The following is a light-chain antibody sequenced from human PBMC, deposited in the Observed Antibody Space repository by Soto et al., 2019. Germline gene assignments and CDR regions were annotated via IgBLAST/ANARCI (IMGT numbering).Light chain of an antibody. V-gene: IGKV3-11*01. Sequence: EIVLTQSPATLSLSPGHRATLSCRASENVSRYLAWYQQKPGQAPRLLIYDASNRTTGIPARFSGSGSGTEFTRTINSLETEDFAVYYCQQRSNWPSTLGGGTKVEMK. CDR1: ENVSRY. J-gene: IGKJ4*01. CDR2: DAS. CDR3: QQRSNWPST.